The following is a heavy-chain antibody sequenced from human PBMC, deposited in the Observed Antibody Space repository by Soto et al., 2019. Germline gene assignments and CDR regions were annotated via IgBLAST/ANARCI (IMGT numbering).Heavy chain of an antibody. CDR3: AVLDTIFGVVIIG. CDR1: GYTFTSYD. D-gene: IGHD3-3*01. J-gene: IGHJ4*02. Sequence: ASVKVSCKASGYTFTSYDINWVRQSTGQGLEWMGWMNPKSGNTGYAQKFQGRVTMTRNTSISTAYMELSSLRSEDTAVYYCAVLDTIFGVVIIGWGQGTMVTV. CDR2: MNPKSGNT. V-gene: IGHV1-8*01.